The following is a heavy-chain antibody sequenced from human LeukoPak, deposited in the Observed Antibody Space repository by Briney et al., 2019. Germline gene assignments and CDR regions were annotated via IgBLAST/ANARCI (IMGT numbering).Heavy chain of an antibody. J-gene: IGHJ6*03. Sequence: SETLSLTCTVSGGSISSSTYYWGWIRQPPGKGLEWIGSISYSGSSYYNPSLKSRVTISVDTSKNQFSLKVSSVTAADTAVYYCGRLFYDFWSGHYYYYMDVWGKGTTVTVSS. V-gene: IGHV4-39*01. CDR2: ISYSGSS. CDR1: GGSISSSTYY. D-gene: IGHD3-3*01. CDR3: GRLFYDFWSGHYYYYMDV.